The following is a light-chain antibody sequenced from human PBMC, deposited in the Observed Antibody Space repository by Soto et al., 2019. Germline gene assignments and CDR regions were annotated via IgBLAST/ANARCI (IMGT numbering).Light chain of an antibody. CDR2: GNS. CDR3: QSYDRSLSDHV. Sequence: QSALTQPPSVSGALGQRVTISCTESSSNIGAGYDVHWYQQLPGTAPKLLIYGNSNRPSGVPDRFSGSKSGTSASLAITGLQAEDEADYYCQSYDRSLSDHVFGTGTKVTVL. V-gene: IGLV1-40*01. J-gene: IGLJ1*01. CDR1: SSNIGAGYD.